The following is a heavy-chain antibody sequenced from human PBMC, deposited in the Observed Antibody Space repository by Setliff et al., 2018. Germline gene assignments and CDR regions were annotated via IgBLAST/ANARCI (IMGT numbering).Heavy chain of an antibody. J-gene: IGHJ6*02. V-gene: IGHV4-61*02. Sequence: SETLSLTCTVSGGSISSGSYYWSWIRQPAGKGLEWIGRIYTSGSTNCNPSLKSRVTISVDTSKNQFSLRLSSVTAADTAVYYCARVSGMGSPPYYYYYYGMDVWGQGTTVTVSS. CDR3: ARVSGMGSPPYYYYYYGMDV. D-gene: IGHD6-25*01. CDR1: GGSISSGSYY. CDR2: IYTSGST.